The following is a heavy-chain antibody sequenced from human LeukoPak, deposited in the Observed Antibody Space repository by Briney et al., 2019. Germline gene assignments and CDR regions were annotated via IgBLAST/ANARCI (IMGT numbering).Heavy chain of an antibody. J-gene: IGHJ4*02. D-gene: IGHD1-26*01. CDR1: GFTFSSYA. CDR2: IKSKTDGGTT. CDR3: TTEPIMGATTGRYFDY. Sequence: GGSLRLSCAASGFTFSSYAMSWVRQAPGKGLEWVGRIKSKTDGGTTDYAAPVKGRFTISRDDSKNTLYLQMNSLKTEDTAVYYCTTEPIMGATTGRYFDYWGQGTLVTVSS. V-gene: IGHV3-15*01.